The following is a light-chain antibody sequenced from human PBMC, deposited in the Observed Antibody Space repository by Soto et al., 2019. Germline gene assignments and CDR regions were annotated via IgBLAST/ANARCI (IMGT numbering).Light chain of an antibody. CDR1: QDIRNF. CDR2: AAS. Sequence: DIQMTQSPTSLSASVGDRVTITCRASQDIRNFVAWYQQKPGKAPKLLIYAASTLQSGVPSRFRGSGSGTDFTLTINSLQPEDVATYSCQKYSSVPVFGPGTKVEIQ. J-gene: IGKJ3*01. CDR3: QKYSSVPV. V-gene: IGKV1-27*01.